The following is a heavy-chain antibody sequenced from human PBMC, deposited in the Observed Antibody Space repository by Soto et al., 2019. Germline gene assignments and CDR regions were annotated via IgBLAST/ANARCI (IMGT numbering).Heavy chain of an antibody. V-gene: IGHV1-18*01. CDR3: ARDIDFDIDY. J-gene: IGHJ4*02. CDR2: IYSKAGTI. Sequence: QVQLVQSGAEVQKPGASVKVSCKTSGYIFNNFGITWVRQAPGLGLEWLGWIYSKAGTINFAQKFQSRVTMTTDTSTSTAYMELRSLTFDHWAVYFCARDIDFDIDYWGQGTLVTVS. CDR1: GYIFNNFG. D-gene: IGHD3-9*01.